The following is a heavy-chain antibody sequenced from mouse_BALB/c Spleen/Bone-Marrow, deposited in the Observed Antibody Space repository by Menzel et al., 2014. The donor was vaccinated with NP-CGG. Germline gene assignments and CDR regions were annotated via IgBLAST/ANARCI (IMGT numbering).Heavy chain of an antibody. CDR3: ARSGVCGYYF. CDR2: ISSGGSYT. CDR1: GFTFSSYA. Sequence: EVQLQQSGGGLVKPGGSLKLSCAASGFTFSSYAMSWVRQTPEKRLEWVATISSGGSYTYYPDNVKGRFTISRDNAKNTLYLQMSSLRSEDTAMYYCARSGVCGYYFGGQGTTLTVSS. V-gene: IGHV5-9-3*01. D-gene: IGHD2-3*01. J-gene: IGHJ2*01.